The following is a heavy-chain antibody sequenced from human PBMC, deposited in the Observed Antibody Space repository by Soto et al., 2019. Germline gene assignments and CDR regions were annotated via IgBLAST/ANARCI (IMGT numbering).Heavy chain of an antibody. J-gene: IGHJ6*02. Sequence: GASVKVSCNASGYTFTSYGISWVRQAPGQGLERMGWISAYNGNTNYAQKHQGRVTMTTDTSTSTAYMELRSLRSDDTAVYYCARDDILTGYSGYYYYYGMDVWGQGTTVTVSS. CDR2: ISAYNGNT. D-gene: IGHD3-9*01. CDR3: ARDDILTGYSGYYYYYGMDV. CDR1: GYTFTSYG. V-gene: IGHV1-18*04.